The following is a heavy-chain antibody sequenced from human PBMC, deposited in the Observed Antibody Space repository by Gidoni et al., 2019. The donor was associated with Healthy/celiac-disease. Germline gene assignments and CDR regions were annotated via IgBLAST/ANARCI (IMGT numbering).Heavy chain of an antibody. Sequence: EVQLVETGGGLVKRGRSLRLSCEASGFTFSSYSMNWVRQAPGKGLEWVSSISSSSSYIYYADSVKGRLTISRDNAKNSLYLQMNSLRAEDTAVYYCARDQYYYDSSGTSGDYWGQGTLVTVSS. CDR1: GFTFSSYS. J-gene: IGHJ4*02. D-gene: IGHD3-22*01. CDR2: ISSSSSYI. V-gene: IGHV3-21*01. CDR3: ARDQYYYDSSGTSGDY.